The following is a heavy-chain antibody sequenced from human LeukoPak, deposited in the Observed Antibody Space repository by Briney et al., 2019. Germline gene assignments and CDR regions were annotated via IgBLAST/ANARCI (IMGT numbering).Heavy chain of an antibody. V-gene: IGHV3-30*02. D-gene: IGHD3-10*01. CDR3: ARVRMSGSGSYGGFDY. J-gene: IGHJ4*02. CDR1: GFTFSSYG. Sequence: GGSLRLSCAASGFTFSSYGMHWVRQAPGKGLEWVAFIRYDGSNKYYADSVKGRFTISRDNSKSTLDLQMNSLRPEDTAMYYCARVRMSGSGSYGGFDYWGQGTLVTVSS. CDR2: IRYDGSNK.